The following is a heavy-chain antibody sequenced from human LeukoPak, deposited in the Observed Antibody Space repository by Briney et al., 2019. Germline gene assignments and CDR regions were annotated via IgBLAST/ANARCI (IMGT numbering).Heavy chain of an antibody. J-gene: IGHJ4*02. Sequence: ASVKVSCKASGYTFTGYYMHWVRQAPGQGLEWMGWINPNSGGTNYAQKFQGRVTMTRDTSISTAYMELNRLRSDDTAVYCCARVRYYYDSSGYPDYWGQGALVTVSS. CDR3: ARVRYYYDSSGYPDY. D-gene: IGHD3-22*01. CDR2: INPNSGGT. CDR1: GYTFTGYY. V-gene: IGHV1-2*02.